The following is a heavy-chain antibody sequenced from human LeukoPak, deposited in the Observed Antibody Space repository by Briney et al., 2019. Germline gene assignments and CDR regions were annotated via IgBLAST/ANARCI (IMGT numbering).Heavy chain of an antibody. V-gene: IGHV1-2*02. D-gene: IGHD4-11*01. J-gene: IGHJ4*02. CDR3: ARGDSNYGFDY. Sequence: ASVKVSCKASGYTFTIYAISWVRQAPGQGLEWMGWINPNSGGTNYAQKFQGRVTMTRDTSISTAYMELSRLRSDDTAVYYCARGDSNYGFDYWGQGTLVTVSS. CDR1: GYTFTIYA. CDR2: INPNSGGT.